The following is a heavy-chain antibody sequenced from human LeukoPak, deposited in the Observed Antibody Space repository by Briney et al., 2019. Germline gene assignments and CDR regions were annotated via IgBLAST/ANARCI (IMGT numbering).Heavy chain of an antibody. Sequence: KPSETPSLTCTVSGGSISSYYWSWIRLPPGKGLEWIGYIYYTGATYCNPSLKSRVTISLDTSKNQFSLKLSSVTAADAAVYCCARAGYSYGTGYYFDYWGQGALVTVSS. J-gene: IGHJ4*02. CDR3: ARAGYSYGTGYYFDY. CDR2: IYYTGAT. V-gene: IGHV4-59*01. D-gene: IGHD5-18*01. CDR1: GGSISSYY.